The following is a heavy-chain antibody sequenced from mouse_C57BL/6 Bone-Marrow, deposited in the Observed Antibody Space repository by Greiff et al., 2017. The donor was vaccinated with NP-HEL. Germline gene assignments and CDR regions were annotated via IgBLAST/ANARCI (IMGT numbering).Heavy chain of an antibody. CDR2: ISDGGSYT. D-gene: IGHD1-1*01. CDR3: ARDYGSREAY. J-gene: IGHJ3*01. Sequence: DVKLVESGGGLMKPGGSLKLSCAASGFTFSSYAMSWVRQTPEKRLEWVATISDGGSYTYYPDNVKGRFTISRDNAKNNLYLQMSHLKSEDTAMYYCARDYGSREAYWGQGTLVTVSA. V-gene: IGHV5-4*01. CDR1: GFTFSSYA.